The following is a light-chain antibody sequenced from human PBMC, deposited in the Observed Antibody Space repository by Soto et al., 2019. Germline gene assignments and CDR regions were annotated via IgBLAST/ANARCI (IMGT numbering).Light chain of an antibody. J-gene: IGKJ3*01. Sequence: EIVLTQSPGTLSLSPGERATLSCRASQSVSSSYLAWYQQKPGQAPRLLIYGASSRATGIPDRFSGSGSGTDVFLTISRLEQEDVAVYYCQQYGSSPLCTFGHGTNVDIK. CDR2: GAS. CDR1: QSVSSSY. CDR3: QQYGSSPLCT. V-gene: IGKV3-20*01.